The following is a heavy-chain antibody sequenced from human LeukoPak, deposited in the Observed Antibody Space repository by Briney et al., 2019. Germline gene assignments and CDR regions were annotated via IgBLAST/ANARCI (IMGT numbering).Heavy chain of an antibody. CDR1: GGSFSGYY. D-gene: IGHD6-13*01. V-gene: IGHV4-59*10. Sequence: SETLSLTCAVYGGSFSGYYWSWIRQPAGKGLEWIGRIYTSGSTNYSPSLKSRVTMSVDTSKNQFSLKLSSVTAADTAVYYCATAAGTPTYYYYYMDVWGKGTTVTVSS. J-gene: IGHJ6*03. CDR3: ATAAGTPTYYYYYMDV. CDR2: IYTSGST.